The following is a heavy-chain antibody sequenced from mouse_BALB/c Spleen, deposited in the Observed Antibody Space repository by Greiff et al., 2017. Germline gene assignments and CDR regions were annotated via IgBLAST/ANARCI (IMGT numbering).Heavy chain of an antibody. CDR2: ISYSGST. V-gene: IGHV3-2*02. J-gene: IGHJ4*01. CDR1: GYSITSDYA. D-gene: IGHD2-10*01. Sequence: DVKLQESGPGLVKPSQSLSLTCTVTGYSITSDYAWNWIRQFPGNKLEWMGYISYSGSTSYNPSLKSRISTTRDTSKNQFFLQLNSVTTEDTATYYCARGGPTFMDYWGQGTSVTVSS. CDR3: ARGGPTFMDY.